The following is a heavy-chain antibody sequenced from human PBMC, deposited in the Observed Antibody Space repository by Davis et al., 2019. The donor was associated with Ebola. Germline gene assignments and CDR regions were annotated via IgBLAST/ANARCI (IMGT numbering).Heavy chain of an antibody. Sequence: GESLKISCAASGFIFSSYVMSWVRQAPGKGLEWVSTLGTSADTYYADSVKGRFTISRDNSKNTLYLQMNGLRVEDTTVYYCAKDRGYYFDRSGYYSVGFDSWGQGTLVAVSS. J-gene: IGHJ4*02. D-gene: IGHD3-22*01. CDR2: LGTSADT. CDR3: AKDRGYYFDRSGYYSVGFDS. V-gene: IGHV3-23*01. CDR1: GFIFSSYV.